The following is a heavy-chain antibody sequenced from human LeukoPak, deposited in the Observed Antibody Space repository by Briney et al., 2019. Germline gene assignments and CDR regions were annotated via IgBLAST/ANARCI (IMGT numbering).Heavy chain of an antibody. Sequence: ASVKVSCKASGYTFTSYDINWVRQATGQGLEWMGWMNPHSGNTGYAQKFQGRVTMTRNTSISTAYMELSSLRSEDTAVYYCARDYDFTSYWYFDLWGRGTLVTVSS. J-gene: IGHJ2*01. CDR1: GYTFTSYD. D-gene: IGHD3-22*01. V-gene: IGHV1-8*01. CDR2: MNPHSGNT. CDR3: ARDYDFTSYWYFDL.